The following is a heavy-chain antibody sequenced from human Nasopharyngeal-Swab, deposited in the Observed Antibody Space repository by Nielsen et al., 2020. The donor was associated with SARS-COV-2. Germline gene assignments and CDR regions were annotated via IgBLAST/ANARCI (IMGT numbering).Heavy chain of an antibody. D-gene: IGHD1-26*01. CDR3: TSGESTIVGATYYYFGMDV. V-gene: IGHV4-59*13. Sequence: SETLSLTCTVSGGSISSYYWSWIRQPPGKGLEWIGYIYYSGSTNYNPSLKSRVTISVDTSKNQFSLKLSSVTAADTAVYYCTSGESTIVGATYYYFGMDVWGQGTTVTVSS. CDR2: IYYSGST. CDR1: GGSISSYY. J-gene: IGHJ6*02.